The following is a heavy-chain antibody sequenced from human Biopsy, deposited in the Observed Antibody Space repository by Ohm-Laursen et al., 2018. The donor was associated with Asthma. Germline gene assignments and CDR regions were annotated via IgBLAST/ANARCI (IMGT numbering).Heavy chain of an antibody. V-gene: IGHV3-11*05. J-gene: IGHJ6*02. D-gene: IGHD2-15*01. CDR1: GFSLSDYY. CDR3: ARGGGAMDV. Sequence: SLSLSCTASGFSLSDYYMSWIRQALGKGLEWVSYISWSSSYTNYADSVKGRFTISRDNAKNSLFLQMNSLRAEDTALYYCARGGGAMDVWGQGTTVTVSS. CDR2: ISWSSSYT.